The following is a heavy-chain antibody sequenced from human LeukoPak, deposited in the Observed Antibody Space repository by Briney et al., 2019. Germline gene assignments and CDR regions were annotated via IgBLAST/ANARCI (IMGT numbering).Heavy chain of an antibody. J-gene: IGHJ4*02. V-gene: IGHV4-59*01. CDR1: GGCISSYY. CDR3: ARVGDGYNVDH. D-gene: IGHD5-24*01. CDR2: IYYSGST. Sequence: SETLSLTCTVSGGCISSYYWSWIRQPPGKGLEWIGYIYYSGSTNYNPSLKSRVTISVDTSKNQFSLKLSSVTAADTAVYYCARVGDGYNVDHWGQGTLVTVSS.